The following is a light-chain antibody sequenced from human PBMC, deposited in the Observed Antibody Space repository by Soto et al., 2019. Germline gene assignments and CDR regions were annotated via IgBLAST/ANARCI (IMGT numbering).Light chain of an antibody. CDR2: RSS. J-gene: IGKJ1*01. Sequence: DIQMTQSPSTLSASVGDRVTITCRASQTISNYLTWYQQRPGKAPKLLIYRSSILQNGVPSTFSGSGSGTEFTLTISSLQPDDFATYYCQQYDIYATFGQVTRVEI. V-gene: IGKV1-5*03. CDR3: QQYDIYAT. CDR1: QTISNY.